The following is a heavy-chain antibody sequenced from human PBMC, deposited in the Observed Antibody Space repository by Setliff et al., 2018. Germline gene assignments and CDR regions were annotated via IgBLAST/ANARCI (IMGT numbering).Heavy chain of an antibody. CDR2: MYYGGGGST. CDR1: GASVSGNSYY. Sequence: SETLSLTCTVSGASVSGNSYYWGWIRQPPGKGLEWIGSMYYGGGGSTYYNASLKSRVAISVDTSKNQFSLKLNSVTAADTAVYYCARHGRDYGGNSRDSNWYFDLWGRGTLVTVSS. D-gene: IGHD4-17*01. CDR3: ARHGRDYGGNSRDSNWYFDL. J-gene: IGHJ2*01. V-gene: IGHV4-39*07.